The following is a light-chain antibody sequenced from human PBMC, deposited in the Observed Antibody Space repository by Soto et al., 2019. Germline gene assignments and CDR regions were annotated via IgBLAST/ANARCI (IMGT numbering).Light chain of an antibody. V-gene: IGLV2-11*01. Sequence: QSALTQPRSVSGSPGHSVTISCTGTSSDVGGYDYVSWYQQYSGRAPKLMIYDVSKRPSGVPDRFSGSKSGKTASLTISGLQAEDEADYYCCSYAGRSTLIFGGGTKLTVL. CDR3: CSYAGRSTLI. CDR1: SSDVGGYDY. J-gene: IGLJ2*01. CDR2: DVS.